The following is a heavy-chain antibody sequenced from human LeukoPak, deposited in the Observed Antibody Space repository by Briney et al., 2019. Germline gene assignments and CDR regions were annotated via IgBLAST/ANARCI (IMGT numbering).Heavy chain of an antibody. J-gene: IGHJ4*02. V-gene: IGHV3-21*01. CDR1: GFTFSSYA. CDR2: ISTSSSYI. D-gene: IGHD3-22*01. Sequence: GGSLRLSCAASGFTFSSYAMNSVRQAPGKGLEWVSSISTSSSYIYFADSVKGRFTISRDNAKNSLSLQMNSLRADDTAVYYCARGQIYYDGSGFDYWGQGTLVTVSS. CDR3: ARGQIYYDGSGFDY.